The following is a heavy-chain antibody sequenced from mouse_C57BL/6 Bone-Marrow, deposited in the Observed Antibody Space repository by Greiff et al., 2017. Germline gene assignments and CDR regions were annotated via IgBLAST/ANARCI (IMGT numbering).Heavy chain of an antibody. CDR3: ARRIRPRYYAMDY. J-gene: IGHJ4*01. CDR1: GYTFTSYW. CDR2: IHPNSGST. V-gene: IGHV1-64*01. Sequence: VQLQQSGAELVKPGASVKLSCKASGYTFTSYWMHWVKQRPGQGLEWIGMIHPNSGSTNYNEKFKSKATLTVDKSSSTAYMQLSSLTSEDSSVYYCARRIRPRYYAMDYWGQGTSVTVSS.